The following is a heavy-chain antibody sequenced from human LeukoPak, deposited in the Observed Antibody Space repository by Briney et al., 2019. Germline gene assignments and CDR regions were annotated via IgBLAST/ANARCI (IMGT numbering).Heavy chain of an antibody. Sequence: GASVKVSCKASGYTFTSYGISWVRQAPGQGLEWMGWISAYNGNTNYAQKLQGRVTMTTDTSTSTAYMELRSLRSDDTAVYYCARVGFTMVRGVMLRGYYFDYWGQGTLVTVSS. J-gene: IGHJ4*02. D-gene: IGHD3-10*01. V-gene: IGHV1-18*01. CDR2: ISAYNGNT. CDR1: GYTFTSYG. CDR3: ARVGFTMVRGVMLRGYYFDY.